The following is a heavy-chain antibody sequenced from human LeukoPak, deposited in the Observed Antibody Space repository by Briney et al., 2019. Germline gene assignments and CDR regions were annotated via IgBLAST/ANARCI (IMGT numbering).Heavy chain of an antibody. CDR3: AKDLTYSSGWTDAFDI. CDR1: GFTFSSYG. J-gene: IGHJ3*02. D-gene: IGHD6-19*01. Sequence: GGSLRLSCAASGFTFSSYGMHWVRQAPRKGLEWVAFIRYDGSNKYYADSVKGRFTISRDNSKNTLYLQMNSLRAEDTAVYYCAKDLTYSSGWTDAFDIWGQGTMVTVSS. CDR2: IRYDGSNK. V-gene: IGHV3-30*02.